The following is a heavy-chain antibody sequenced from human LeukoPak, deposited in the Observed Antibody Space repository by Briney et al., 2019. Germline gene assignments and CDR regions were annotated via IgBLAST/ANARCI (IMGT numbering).Heavy chain of an antibody. CDR2: IYHSGST. D-gene: IGHD3-10*01. CDR1: GFTFSSYAM. V-gene: IGHV4-4*02. CDR3: ARDNGSGSYLY. J-gene: IGHJ4*02. Sequence: GSLRLSCAASGFTFSSYAMNWVRQPPGKGLEWIGEIYHSGSTNYNPSLKSRVTISIDKSKNQFSLKLSSVTAADTAVYYCARDNGSGSYLYWGQGTLVTVSS.